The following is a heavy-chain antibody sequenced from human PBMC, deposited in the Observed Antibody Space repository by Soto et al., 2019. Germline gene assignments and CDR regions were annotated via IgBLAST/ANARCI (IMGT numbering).Heavy chain of an antibody. J-gene: IGHJ4*02. CDR1: GFTFSNYA. V-gene: IGHV3-23*01. CDR3: AKYLSHRVIRGPNYFDC. CDR2: ISGSGDYT. D-gene: IGHD2-21*01. Sequence: GGSLRLSCAASGFTFSNYAMIWVRQAPGRGLEWVSGISGSGDYTYYADSVKGRFTISRDNSNNTLHLQMNSLRAEDTAVYYCAKYLSHRVIRGPNYFDCWGQGTLVTVSS.